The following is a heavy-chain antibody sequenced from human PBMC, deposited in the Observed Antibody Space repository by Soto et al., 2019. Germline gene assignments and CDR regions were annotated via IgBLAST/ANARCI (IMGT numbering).Heavy chain of an antibody. CDR3: GRGTSVVTPALDY. CDR2: ISHTGST. D-gene: IGHD2-21*02. CDR1: SGCC. V-gene: IGHV4-34*01. J-gene: IGHJ4*02. Sequence: SGCCRTSIRKPPGKGLEWIGQISHTGSTNYNPSLKSRVTISGDTSKNQFSLKLSSVTAADTAVYFCGRGTSVVTPALDYWGQGTLVPVSS.